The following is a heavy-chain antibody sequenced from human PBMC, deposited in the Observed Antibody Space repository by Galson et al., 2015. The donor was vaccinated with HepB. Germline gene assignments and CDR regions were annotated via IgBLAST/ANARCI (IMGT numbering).Heavy chain of an antibody. CDR1: GGSISSGGYS. D-gene: IGHD3-10*01. CDR3: ARAFNYYGSEYYFDY. J-gene: IGHJ4*02. CDR2: IYYSGST. V-gene: IGHV4-30-4*07. Sequence: LSLTCAVSGGSISSGGYSWSRIRQPPGKGLEWIGYIYYSGSTYYNPSLKSRVTISVDTSKNQFSLKLSSVTAADTAVYYCARAFNYYGSEYYFDYWGQGTLVTVSS.